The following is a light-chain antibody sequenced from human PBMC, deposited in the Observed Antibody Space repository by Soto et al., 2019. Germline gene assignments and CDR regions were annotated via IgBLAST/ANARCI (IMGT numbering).Light chain of an antibody. CDR3: QHYANSPIT. CDR2: GGS. J-gene: IGKJ5*01. V-gene: IGKV3-20*01. Sequence: EIVLTQSPGTLSLPPGERVTLSCRASHSVSSNYIAWYQQKPGQAPRLLIYGGSRRATGIPDRFSGSGSGTDFTLTISRLEPEDFAVYSCQHYANSPITFGQGTRLEIK. CDR1: HSVSSNY.